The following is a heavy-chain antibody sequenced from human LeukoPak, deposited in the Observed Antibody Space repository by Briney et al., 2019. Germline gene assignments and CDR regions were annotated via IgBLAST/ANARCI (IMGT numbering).Heavy chain of an antibody. D-gene: IGHD1-26*01. J-gene: IGHJ4*02. V-gene: IGHV3-48*03. CDR2: ISSSGSAI. CDR1: GCTFSSYE. CDR3: ARDKRVGAINFDY. Sequence: GGSLRLSCAASGCTFSSYEMSWVRQAPGKGLEWVSYISSSGSAIYYADSVEGRFTISRDNAENSLYLQMNSLRAEDTAVYYCARDKRVGAINFDYWGQGTLVTVSS.